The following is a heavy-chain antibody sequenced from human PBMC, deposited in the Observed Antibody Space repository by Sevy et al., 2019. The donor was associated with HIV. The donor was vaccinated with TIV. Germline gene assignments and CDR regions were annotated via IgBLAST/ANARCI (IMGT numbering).Heavy chain of an antibody. D-gene: IGHD2-8*01. Sequence: GGSLRLSCAASGFPFSKYSMSWVRQPPGKGLEWVSTLSFGCGEINYADSVKGRFTISRVNSKSSVYLQMNNLRPEDTAVYYCAREGCTKPHDYWGQGTLVTVSS. V-gene: IGHV3-23*01. CDR2: LSFGCGEI. J-gene: IGHJ4*02. CDR1: GFPFSKYS. CDR3: AREGCTKPHDY.